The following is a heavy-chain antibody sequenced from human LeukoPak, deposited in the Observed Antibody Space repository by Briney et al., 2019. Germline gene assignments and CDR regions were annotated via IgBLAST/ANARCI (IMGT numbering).Heavy chain of an antibody. CDR3: ARGGDRGFSLDS. CDR1: GGSFSGYY. D-gene: IGHD3-16*01. CDR2: INHSGST. V-gene: IGHV4-34*01. J-gene: IGHJ4*02. Sequence: PSETLSLTCAVYGGSFSGYYWSWIRQPPGKGLEWIGEINHSGSTNYNPSLKSRVTISVDTSKDQFSLKLSSVTAADTAVYYCARGGDRGFSLDSWGQGILVTVSS.